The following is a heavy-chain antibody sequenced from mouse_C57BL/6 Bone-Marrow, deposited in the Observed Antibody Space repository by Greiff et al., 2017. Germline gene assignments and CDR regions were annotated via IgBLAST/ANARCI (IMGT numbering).Heavy chain of an antibody. CDR3: AITTVVEPSLDY. V-gene: IGHV14-3*01. J-gene: IGHJ2*01. CDR1: GFNIKNTY. Sequence: VQLKESVAELVRPGASVKLSCTASGFNIKNTYMHWVKQRPEQGLEWIGRIDPANGNTKYAPKFQGQATITADTSSNTAYLQISSLTSEDTAIYYCAITTVVEPSLDYWGQGTTLTVSS. CDR2: IDPANGNT. D-gene: IGHD1-1*01.